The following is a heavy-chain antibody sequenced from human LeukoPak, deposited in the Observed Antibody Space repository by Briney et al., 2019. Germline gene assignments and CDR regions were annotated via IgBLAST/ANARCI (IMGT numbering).Heavy chain of an antibody. CDR3: ARTPIYYFDNSGYYN. CDR1: GGSMSSDY. Sequence: SETLSLTCTVSGGSMSSDYWSWIRQPPGKGLEWIGLIYSSGSTSYNPSLKSRVTMSVDTSKKQFSLRLSSVTAADTAVYYCARTPIYYFDNSGYYNWGQGTLVTVSS. D-gene: IGHD3-22*01. V-gene: IGHV4-4*07. J-gene: IGHJ4*02. CDR2: IYSSGST.